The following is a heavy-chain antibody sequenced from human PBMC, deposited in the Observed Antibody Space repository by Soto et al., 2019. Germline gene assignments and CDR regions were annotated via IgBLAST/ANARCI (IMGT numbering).Heavy chain of an antibody. CDR2: IYWDDDK. CDR1: GFSLNTSGVG. Sequence: QITLKESGPTLVKPTQTLTLTCTFSGFSLNTSGVGVGWIRQPPGKALEWLALIYWDDDKRYSPSLKSRLTITKDTSKNHVVLTMTNMNPVDTGTYYCAHSPYGDYPIDSSGQGTLVTVSS. CDR3: AHSPYGDYPIDS. J-gene: IGHJ4*02. V-gene: IGHV2-5*02. D-gene: IGHD4-17*01.